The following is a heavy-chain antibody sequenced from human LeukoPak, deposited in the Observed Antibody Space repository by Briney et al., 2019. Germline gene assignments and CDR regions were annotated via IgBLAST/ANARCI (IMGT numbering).Heavy chain of an antibody. V-gene: IGHV3-23*01. CDR1: GFTFSSYA. Sequence: PGGSLRLSCAASGFTFSSYAMSWVRQAPGKGLEWVSAISGSGGSTYYADSVKGRFTISRDNSKNTLYLQTNSLRAEDTAVYYCAKAAVAGNNYYYYYGMDVWGQGTTVTVSS. CDR3: AKAAVAGNNYYYYYGMDV. J-gene: IGHJ6*02. D-gene: IGHD6-19*01. CDR2: ISGSGGST.